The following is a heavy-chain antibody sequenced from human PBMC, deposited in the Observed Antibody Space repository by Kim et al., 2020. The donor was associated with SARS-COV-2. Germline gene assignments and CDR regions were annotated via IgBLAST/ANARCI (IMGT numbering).Heavy chain of an antibody. Sequence: GGSLRLSCAASGFTFSSYAMSWVRQAPGKGLEWVSAISGSGGSTYYADSVKGRFTISRDNSKNTLYLQMNSLRAEDTAVYYCAKVGSSVTSRGSFDYWGQGTLVTVSS. J-gene: IGHJ4*02. CDR3: AKVGSSVTSRGSFDY. CDR2: ISGSGGST. D-gene: IGHD4-17*01. CDR1: GFTFSSYA. V-gene: IGHV3-23*01.